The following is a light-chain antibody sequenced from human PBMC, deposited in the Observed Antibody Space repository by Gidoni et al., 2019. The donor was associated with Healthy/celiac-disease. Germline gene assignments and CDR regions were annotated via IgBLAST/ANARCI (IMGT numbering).Light chain of an antibody. CDR2: AAS. V-gene: IGKV1-9*01. J-gene: IGKJ5*01. Sequence: DIQLTKSPSFLSASVGDRVTITCWASQGISSDLAWYQQKPGKAPKLLIYAASTWQSGVPSRFSGSGSGTEFTLTISSLQPEEFATYYCQQRNSYPFTFGQGTRLEIK. CDR3: QQRNSYPFT. CDR1: QGISSD.